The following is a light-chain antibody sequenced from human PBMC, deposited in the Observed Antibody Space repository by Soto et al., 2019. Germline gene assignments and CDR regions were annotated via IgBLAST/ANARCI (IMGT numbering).Light chain of an antibody. V-gene: IGKV3D-15*01. J-gene: IGKJ4*01. Sequence: EIVVTQSPATLSVSPGERATLSCRASQSVSSTLAWYQQKPGQAPRLLIYGASTRATGIPARFSGSGSGTEFTLTISSLQSEDFAVYYCQQYNIWPRTFGGGTKVDI. CDR1: QSVSST. CDR3: QQYNIWPRT. CDR2: GAS.